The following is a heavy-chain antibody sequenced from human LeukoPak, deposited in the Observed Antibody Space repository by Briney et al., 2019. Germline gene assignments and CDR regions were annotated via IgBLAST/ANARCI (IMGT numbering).Heavy chain of an antibody. CDR3: AKARGATYGTYYFDY. CDR1: GFTFSSYA. V-gene: IGHV3-23*01. CDR2: ISGSGGDT. J-gene: IGHJ4*02. D-gene: IGHD4/OR15-4a*01. Sequence: TGGSLRLSCAASGFTFSSYAMNWVRQAPGKGLEWVSISGSGGDTYYADSVKGRFTISRDNSKNTLYLQMHSLRAEDTAVYYCAKARGATYGTYYFDYWGQGTLVTVSS.